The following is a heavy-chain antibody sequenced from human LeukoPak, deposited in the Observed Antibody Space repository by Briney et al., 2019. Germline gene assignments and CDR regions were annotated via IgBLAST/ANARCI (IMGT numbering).Heavy chain of an antibody. J-gene: IGHJ4*02. V-gene: IGHV3-30*04. CDR2: ISYDGCNK. D-gene: IGHD3-10*01. CDR1: VFIFSSYA. Sequence: GGSLRLSCAASVFIFSSYAKLWVREAPGKGLEGVADISYDGCNKYYADSVKGRFTISRDNSKNTLYLQMNSLRAEDTAVYYCARDGSGSYYKDGRFDYWGQGTLVTVSS. CDR3: ARDGSGSYYKDGRFDY.